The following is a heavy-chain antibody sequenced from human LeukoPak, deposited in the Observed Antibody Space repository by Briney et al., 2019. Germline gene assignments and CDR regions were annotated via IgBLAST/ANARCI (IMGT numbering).Heavy chain of an antibody. D-gene: IGHD2-8*01. J-gene: IGHJ4*02. CDR3: ARGLGVLDY. Sequence: PSETLSLTCAVSGGSFSGYYWTWIRQPPGKGLEWIGEINHSGSTNYNPSLKSRVTISVDTSKNQFSLKLSSVTAADTAVYYCARGLGVLDYWGQGTLVTVSS. V-gene: IGHV4-34*01. CDR1: GGSFSGYY. CDR2: INHSGST.